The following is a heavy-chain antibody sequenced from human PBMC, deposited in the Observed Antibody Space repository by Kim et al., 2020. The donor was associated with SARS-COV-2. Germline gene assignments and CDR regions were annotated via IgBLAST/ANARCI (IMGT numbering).Heavy chain of an antibody. CDR3: VRHDWNWSIKKNCFDP. V-gene: IGHV4-39*01. CDR2: IAYTGTA. J-gene: IGHJ5*02. CDR1: GGSISSSGYY. Sequence: SETLSLTCVISGGSISSSGYYWGWMRQPPGKGLEWIATIAYTGTAYTSPSLKGRVTMSVDTSKNQFSLNLKSVTAADTAVYYCVRHDWNWSIKKNCFDP. D-gene: IGHD1-7*01.